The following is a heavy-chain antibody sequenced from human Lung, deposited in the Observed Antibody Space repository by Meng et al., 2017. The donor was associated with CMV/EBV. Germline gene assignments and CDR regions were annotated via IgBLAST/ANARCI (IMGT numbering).Heavy chain of an antibody. J-gene: IGHJ4*02. CDR1: EFTFSNYW. CDR2: IRENGSEQ. CDR3: ARVKKPVHFDN. V-gene: IGHV3-7*01. Sequence: GGSXRLXCAASEFTFSNYWMSWVRQAPGKGLEWVANIRENGSEQRYADSVKGRFSISRDNAKNSLYLQMNSLRGEDTAVYYCARVKKPVHFDNWGQGTVVTVSS.